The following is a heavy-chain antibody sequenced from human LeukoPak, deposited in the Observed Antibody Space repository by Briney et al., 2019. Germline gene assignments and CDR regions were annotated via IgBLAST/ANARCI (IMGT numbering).Heavy chain of an antibody. CDR2: ISSSSSYI. J-gene: IGHJ6*03. V-gene: IGHV3-21*01. CDR3: ARSYGSGSYIYYYYYMDV. Sequence: GGSLRLSCAASGLTFSSYSMNWVRQAPGKGLEWVSSISSSSSYIYYADSVKGRFTISRDNAKNSLYLQMNSLRAEDTAVYYCARSYGSGSYIYYYYYMDVWGKGTTVNVSS. CDR1: GLTFSSYS. D-gene: IGHD3-10*01.